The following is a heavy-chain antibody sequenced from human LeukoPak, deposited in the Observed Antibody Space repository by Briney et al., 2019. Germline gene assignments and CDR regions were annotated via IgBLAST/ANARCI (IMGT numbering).Heavy chain of an antibody. J-gene: IGHJ4*02. CDR2: IYSGGST. D-gene: IGHD3-22*01. Sequence: PGGSLRLSCAASGFTVSSNYMSWVRQAPGKGLEWVSVIYSGGSTYYADSVKGRFTISRDNSKNTLYLQMNSLRAEDTAVYFCAKALYYYDSSVVTAIDHWGQGTVVTVSS. CDR3: AKALYYYDSSVVTAIDH. CDR1: GFTVSSNY. V-gene: IGHV3-53*01.